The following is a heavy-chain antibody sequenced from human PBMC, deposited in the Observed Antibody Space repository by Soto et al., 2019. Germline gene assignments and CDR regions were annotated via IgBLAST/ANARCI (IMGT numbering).Heavy chain of an antibody. D-gene: IGHD6-6*01. CDR2: IRSNTYGGTT. Sequence: GGSLILSCTTSGFTFVDYAMSWFRQAPGKGLEWIGYIRSNTYGGTTEYAASVKGRFTISRDDSKRVAHLQMNSLETEDTAVYFCARRKYLDYWGQGTLVTVSS. V-gene: IGHV3-49*03. CDR1: GFTFVDYA. J-gene: IGHJ4*02. CDR3: ARRKYLDY.